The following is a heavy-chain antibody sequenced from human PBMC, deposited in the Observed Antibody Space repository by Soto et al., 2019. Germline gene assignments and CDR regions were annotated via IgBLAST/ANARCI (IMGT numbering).Heavy chain of an antibody. CDR1: GYTLTELS. CDR2: FDPEDGET. CDR3: ATDRRFGELHADYYYYGMDV. J-gene: IGHJ6*02. D-gene: IGHD3-10*01. Sequence: GASVKVSCKVSGYTLTELSMHWVRQAPGKGLEWMGGFDPEDGETIYAQKFQGRVTMTEDTSTDTAYMELSSLRSGDTAVYYCATDRRFGELHADYYYYGMDVWGQGTTVTVSS. V-gene: IGHV1-24*01.